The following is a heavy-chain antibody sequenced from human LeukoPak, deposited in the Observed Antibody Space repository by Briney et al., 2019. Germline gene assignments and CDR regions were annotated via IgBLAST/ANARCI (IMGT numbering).Heavy chain of an antibody. J-gene: IGHJ6*03. V-gene: IGHV4-4*07. CDR2: TYTSGST. CDR1: GGSISSYY. D-gene: IGHD5-12*01. Sequence: SETLSLTCTVSGGSISSYYWSWIRQPAGKGLEWIGRTYTSGSTNYNPSLKSRVTMSVDTSKNQFSLKLSSVTAADTAVYYCARERGYSGYDYNYYYYYYMDVWGKGTTVTVSS. CDR3: ARERGYSGYDYNYYYYYYMDV.